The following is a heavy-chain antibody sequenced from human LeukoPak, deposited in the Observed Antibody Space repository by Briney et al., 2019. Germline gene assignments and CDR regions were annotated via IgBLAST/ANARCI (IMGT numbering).Heavy chain of an antibody. CDR3: ARDLAPGGNPPYYYGMDV. V-gene: IGHV1-18*01. CDR2: ISGYSGNT. CDR1: GYTFTSYG. J-gene: IGHJ6*02. Sequence: GASVKVSCKASGYTFTSYGISWVRQAPGQGLEWMGWISGYSGNTNYAQKLQGRVTMTTDTSTSTAYMELRSLRSDDTAVYYCARDLAPGGNPPYYYGMDVWGQGTTVTVSS. D-gene: IGHD4-23*01.